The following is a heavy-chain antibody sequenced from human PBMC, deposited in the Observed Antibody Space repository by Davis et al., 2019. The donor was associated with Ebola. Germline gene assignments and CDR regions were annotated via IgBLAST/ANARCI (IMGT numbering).Heavy chain of an antibody. D-gene: IGHD3-16*01. CDR1: GFTFSSYG. J-gene: IGHJ4*02. CDR3: AKARRGEIDY. Sequence: GGSLRLSCAASGFTFSSYGMHWVRQAPGKGLEWVAVISYDGSNKYYADSVKGRFTISRDNSKNTLYLQMNSLRAEDTAVYYCAKARRGEIDYWGQRTLVTVSS. V-gene: IGHV3-30*18. CDR2: ISYDGSNK.